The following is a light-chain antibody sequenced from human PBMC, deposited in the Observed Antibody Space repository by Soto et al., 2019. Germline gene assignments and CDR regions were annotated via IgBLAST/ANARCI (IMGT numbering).Light chain of an antibody. CDR1: QGINSY. Sequence: TQSPSTLSASVGDRVTITCRASQGINSYLAWFQQKPGKVPKRLIYAASNLESGVPSRFSGSGSGTEFTLTINNLQPEDFATYYCLQYSGYVPTFGGGTKVDIK. CDR3: LQYSGYVPT. CDR2: AAS. V-gene: IGKV1-17*03. J-gene: IGKJ4*01.